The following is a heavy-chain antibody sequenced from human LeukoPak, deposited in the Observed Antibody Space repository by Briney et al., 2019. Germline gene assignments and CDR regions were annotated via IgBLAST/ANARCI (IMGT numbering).Heavy chain of an antibody. D-gene: IGHD3-10*01. CDR3: ASRIRSSGDAFDI. CDR1: GGTFSSYA. CDR2: IIPILGIA. Sequence: GASVNVSCKASGGTFSSYAISWVRQAPGQGLEWMGRIIPILGIANYAQKFQGRVTITADKSTSTAYMELSSLRSEDTAVYYCASRIRSSGDAFDIWGQGTMVTVSS. V-gene: IGHV1-69*04. J-gene: IGHJ3*02.